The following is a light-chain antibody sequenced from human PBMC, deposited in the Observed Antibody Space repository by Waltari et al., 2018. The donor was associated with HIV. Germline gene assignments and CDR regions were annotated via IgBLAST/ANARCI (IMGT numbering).Light chain of an antibody. J-gene: IGLJ2*01. V-gene: IGLV2-8*01. CDR1: RSDVGGYAY. CDR2: EVT. Sequence: ALTQPPSASVSLGQSVTLPYTGTRSDVGGYAYVSWYCQHPGQAPKLLLYEVTKRPSGFPDRFSGSKSGNTASLTVADLQAEDEGDYFCSSDADRSSVFFGGGNTLTVL. CDR3: SSDADRSSVF.